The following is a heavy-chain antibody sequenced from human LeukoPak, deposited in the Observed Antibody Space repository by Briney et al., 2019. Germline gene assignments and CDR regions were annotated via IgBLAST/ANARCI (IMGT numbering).Heavy chain of an antibody. D-gene: IGHD3-10*01. CDR2: ISGSGGST. J-gene: IGHJ3*02. Sequence: SCKASGGTFSSYAMSWVRQAPGKGLEWVSAISGSGGSTYYADSVKGRFTISRDNSKNTLYLQMNSLRAEDTAVYYCAKLYGSGSYDAFDIWGQGTMVTVSS. CDR1: GGTFSSYA. CDR3: AKLYGSGSYDAFDI. V-gene: IGHV3-23*01.